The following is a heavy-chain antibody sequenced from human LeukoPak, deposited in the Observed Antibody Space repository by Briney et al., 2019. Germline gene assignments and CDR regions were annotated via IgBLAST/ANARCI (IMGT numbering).Heavy chain of an antibody. V-gene: IGHV3-30*02. D-gene: IGHD3-3*01. Sequence: GGSLRLSCVASGFTFSSYGMHWVRQAPGKGLEWVAFLGYDGSNKYYADSVKGRFTISRDNSNNTLYLLMNRLRADDTAVYYCAKDRSGEWLIFDYWGQGTLVTVSS. CDR1: GFTFSSYG. J-gene: IGHJ4*02. CDR3: AKDRSGEWLIFDY. CDR2: LGYDGSNK.